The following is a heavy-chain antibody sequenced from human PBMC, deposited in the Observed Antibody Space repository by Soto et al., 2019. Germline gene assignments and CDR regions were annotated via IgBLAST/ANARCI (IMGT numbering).Heavy chain of an antibody. CDR2: IYYSGLT. D-gene: IGHD2-15*01. CDR1: GGSVSSGRYY. J-gene: IGHJ5*01. CDR3: VRTPTSPRRFDS. V-gene: IGHV4-61*01. Sequence: QVQLQESGPGLVKPSETLSLTCTVSGGSVSSGRYYWSWIRQPPGTGLEWIGYIYYSGLTNYSPSLKSRVAISIDTSKNQFSLILSSVTAADTAVYYCVRTPTSPRRFDSWGQGTLLTVSS.